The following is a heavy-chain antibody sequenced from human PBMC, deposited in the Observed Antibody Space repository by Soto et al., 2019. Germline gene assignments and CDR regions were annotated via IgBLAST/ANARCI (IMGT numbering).Heavy chain of an antibody. V-gene: IGHV1-18*01. CDR1: GYTFTRYG. D-gene: IGHD2-21*02. CDR2: ISGYDGRT. Sequence: QVHLVQSGAEVKKPGASVKVSCKTSGYTFTRYGISWVRQAPGQGLEWMGWISGYDGRTNFAQKVQDRVTMTTDTSTSTVYMELRSLSSDDTAVYYCAREGDVTYYYSGMDVWGKGTTVTVSS. J-gene: IGHJ6*04. CDR3: AREGDVTYYYSGMDV.